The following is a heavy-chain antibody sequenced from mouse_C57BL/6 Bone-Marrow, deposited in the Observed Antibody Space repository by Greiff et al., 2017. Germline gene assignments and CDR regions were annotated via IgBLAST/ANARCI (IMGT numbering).Heavy chain of an antibody. Sequence: VQLQQSGAELVRPGASVKLSCTASGFNITDDYMHWVKQRPEQGLEWIGWIDPENGDTEYASKFQGKATITADTSSNTAYLQLSSLTSEDTAVYYCTTYYVAMDYWGQGTSVTVSS. CDR3: TTYYVAMDY. V-gene: IGHV14-4*01. J-gene: IGHJ4*01. CDR1: GFNITDDY. D-gene: IGHD1-1*01. CDR2: IDPENGDT.